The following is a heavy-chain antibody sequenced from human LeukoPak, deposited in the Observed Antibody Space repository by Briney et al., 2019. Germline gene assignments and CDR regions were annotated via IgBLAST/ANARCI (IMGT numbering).Heavy chain of an antibody. D-gene: IGHD3-22*01. CDR2: INHSGST. V-gene: IGHV4-34*01. CDR3: ARDLYSGYYPPLGY. CDR1: GGSFSGYY. Sequence: SETLSLTCAVYGGSFSGYYWSWIRQPPGKGLEWIGEINHSGSTNYNPSLKSRVTISVDTSKNQFSLKLSSVTAADTAVYYCARDLYSGYYPPLGYWGQGTLVTVSS. J-gene: IGHJ4*02.